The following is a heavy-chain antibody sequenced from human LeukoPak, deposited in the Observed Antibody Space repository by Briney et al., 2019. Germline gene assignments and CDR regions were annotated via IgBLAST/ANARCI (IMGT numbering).Heavy chain of an antibody. Sequence: GASVKVSCKASGYTFTGYCMHWVRQAPGQGLEWMGWINPNTGGTNYAQKFQGRVTMTRGTSISTAYMELSSLRSDDTAVYYCARDLGKRPSSVEYWGQGTLVTVSS. D-gene: IGHD6-6*01. CDR1: GYTFTGYC. CDR3: ARDLGKRPSSVEY. J-gene: IGHJ4*02. CDR2: INPNTGGT. V-gene: IGHV1-2*02.